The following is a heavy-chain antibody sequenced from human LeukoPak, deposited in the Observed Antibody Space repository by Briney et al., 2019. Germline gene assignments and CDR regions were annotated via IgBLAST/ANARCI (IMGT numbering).Heavy chain of an antibody. D-gene: IGHD3-10*01. J-gene: IGHJ5*02. V-gene: IGHV4-59*01. CDR2: IYYSGST. CDR1: GSSISSYY. CDR3: ARVVGSGAWFDP. Sequence: SETLSLTCTVSGSSISSYYWSWIRQPPGKGLEWIGYIYYSGSTNYNPSLKSRVTIPVDTSKNQFSLKLSSVTAADTAVYYCARVVGSGAWFDPWGQGTLVTVSS.